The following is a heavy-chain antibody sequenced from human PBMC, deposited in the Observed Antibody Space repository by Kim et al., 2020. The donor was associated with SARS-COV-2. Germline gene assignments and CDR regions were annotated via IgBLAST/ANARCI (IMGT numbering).Heavy chain of an antibody. V-gene: IGHV1-18*01. CDR2: ISAYNGNT. D-gene: IGHD2-21*02. CDR3: ASLRAGVAYCGGDCPPHRYYYGMDV. J-gene: IGHJ6*02. Sequence: ASVKVSCKASGYTFTSYGISWVRQAPGQGLEWMGWISAYNGNTNYAQKLQGRVTMTTDTYTSTAYMELRSLRSDDTAVYYCASLRAGVAYCGGDCPPHRYYYGMDVWGQGTTVTVSS. CDR1: GYTFTSYG.